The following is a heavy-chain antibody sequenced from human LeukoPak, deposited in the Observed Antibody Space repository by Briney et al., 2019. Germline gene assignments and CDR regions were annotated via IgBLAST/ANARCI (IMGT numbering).Heavy chain of an antibody. CDR1: GYTFTGYY. Sequence: ASVKVSCKASGYTFTGYYMHWVRQAPGQGLEWMGRINPNSGGTNYAQKFQGRVIMTRDTSISTAYMELSRLRSDDTAVYYCARERIAAAGTDRPEYYFDYWGQGTLVTVSS. D-gene: IGHD6-13*01. CDR2: INPNSGGT. CDR3: ARERIAAAGTDRPEYYFDY. J-gene: IGHJ4*02. V-gene: IGHV1-2*06.